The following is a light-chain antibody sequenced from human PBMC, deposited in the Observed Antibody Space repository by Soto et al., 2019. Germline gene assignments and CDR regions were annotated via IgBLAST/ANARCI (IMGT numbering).Light chain of an antibody. V-gene: IGKV1-17*01. Sequence: DIQMTQSPSSLSASVGDTVTITCRASQHITNDCAWYQQKAGRAPKCLILLASRLQTGVPSRFSGSGSETEFTLTIGRLQPEDLATYYCLHHNGYPPVFGQGTKVEIK. CDR2: LAS. J-gene: IGKJ2*01. CDR1: QHITND. CDR3: LHHNGYPPV.